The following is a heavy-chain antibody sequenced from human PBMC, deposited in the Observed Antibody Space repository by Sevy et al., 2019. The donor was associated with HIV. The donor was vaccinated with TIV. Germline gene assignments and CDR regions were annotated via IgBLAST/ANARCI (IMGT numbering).Heavy chain of an antibody. D-gene: IGHD3-22*01. CDR3: ARRGYDSSGYYNAFDI. V-gene: IGHV4-59*01. J-gene: IGHJ3*02. CDR2: IYDSGST. CDR1: DGSISIYH. Sequence: SEILSLTCTVSDGSISIYHWSWIRQPPGKGLEWIAVIYDSGSTNYNPSVKSRVTISVDTSKNQFSLKVSSVTAADTAVYFCARRGYDSSGYYNAFDIWGQGTMVTVSS.